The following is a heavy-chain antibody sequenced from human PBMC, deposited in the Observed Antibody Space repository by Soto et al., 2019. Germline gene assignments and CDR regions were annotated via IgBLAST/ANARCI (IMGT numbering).Heavy chain of an antibody. Sequence: EVQLLESGGGLVQPGGSLRLSCAASGFTFSSYAMSWVRQAPGKGLEWVSAISGSGGSTYYADSVKGRFTISRDNSKNTLYLQLNSLRAEDTAVYSCAKFEAFLDVNDAFDIWGQGTMVTVSS. CDR2: ISGSGGST. CDR3: AKFEAFLDVNDAFDI. CDR1: GFTFSSYA. V-gene: IGHV3-23*01. D-gene: IGHD3-3*02. J-gene: IGHJ3*02.